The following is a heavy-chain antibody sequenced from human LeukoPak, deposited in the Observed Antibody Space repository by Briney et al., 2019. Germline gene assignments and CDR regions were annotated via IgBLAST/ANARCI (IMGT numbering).Heavy chain of an antibody. Sequence: ASVKVSCKAAGYTFTSYGISWVRLAPGQGLEWMGWISVYNGNTHYAQKLQGRVTMTTDTSTSTAYMELRSLRSDDTAVYYCARDKALLWFGKPYWYFDLWGRGTLVTVSS. CDR1: GYTFTSYG. J-gene: IGHJ2*01. CDR3: ARDKALLWFGKPYWYFDL. CDR2: ISVYNGNT. V-gene: IGHV1-18*01. D-gene: IGHD3-10*01.